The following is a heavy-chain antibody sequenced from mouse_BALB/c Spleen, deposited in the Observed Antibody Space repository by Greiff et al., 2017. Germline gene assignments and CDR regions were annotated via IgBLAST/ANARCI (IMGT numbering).Heavy chain of an antibody. J-gene: IGHJ2*01. V-gene: IGHV1-7*01. CDR2: INPSTGYT. Sequence: QVQLQQSGAELAKPGASVKMSCKASGYTFTSYWMHWVKQRPGQGLEWIGYINPSTGYTEYNQKFKDKATLTADKSSSTAYMQLSSLTSEDSAVYYCARSAPTMITTGNYWGQGTTRTVSS. CDR3: ARSAPTMITTGNY. CDR1: GYTFTSYW. D-gene: IGHD2-4*01.